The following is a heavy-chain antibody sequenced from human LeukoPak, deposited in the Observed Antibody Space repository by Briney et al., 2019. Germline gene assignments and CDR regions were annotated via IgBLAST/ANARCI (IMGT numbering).Heavy chain of an antibody. CDR2: INAGNGNA. V-gene: IGHV1-3*01. CDR1: GYTFTIYA. D-gene: IGHD6-25*01. CDR3: ARVSSGWHGYLDY. J-gene: IGHJ4*02. Sequence: ASVTVSCTASGYTFTIYAMHWVRPAPGQRLEWMGWINAGNGNATYTQKFQDRVTFTRDTSASTAYMDLSSLRSEDTAVYFCARVSSGWHGYLDYWGQGTPVTVSS.